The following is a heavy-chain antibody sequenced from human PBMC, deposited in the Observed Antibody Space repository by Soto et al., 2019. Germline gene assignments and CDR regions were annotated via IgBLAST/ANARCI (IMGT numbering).Heavy chain of an antibody. CDR1: GGTFSSYA. J-gene: IGHJ5*02. Sequence: QVQLVQSGAEVKKPGSSVRVSCRTSGGTFSSYAISWVRRAPGQGLEWMGGIIPIFGSANYAQKFQGRVTITADESTSTVYMELSSLRSEDTAVYYCARGCSSTSCYINLPWFDPWGQGTLVTVSS. V-gene: IGHV1-69*01. CDR2: IIPIFGSA. CDR3: ARGCSSTSCYINLPWFDP. D-gene: IGHD2-2*02.